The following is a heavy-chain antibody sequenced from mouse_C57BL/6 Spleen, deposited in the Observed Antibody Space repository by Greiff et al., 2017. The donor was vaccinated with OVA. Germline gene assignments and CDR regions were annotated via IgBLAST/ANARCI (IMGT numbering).Heavy chain of an antibody. V-gene: IGHV5-2*01. CDR2: ITSDGGST. Sequence: EVQVVESGGGLVQPGESLKLSCESNEYEFPSHDMSWVRKTPEKRLELVAAITSDGGSTYYPDTMERRFIISRDNTKTTLYLQMSSLRSEDTALYYCARQGGNYGAMDYWGQGTSVTVSS. CDR1: EYEFPSHD. D-gene: IGHD2-1*01. CDR3: ARQGGNYGAMDY. J-gene: IGHJ4*01.